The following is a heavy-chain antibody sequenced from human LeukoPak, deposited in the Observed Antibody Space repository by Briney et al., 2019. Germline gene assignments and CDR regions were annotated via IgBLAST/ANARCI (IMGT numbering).Heavy chain of an antibody. CDR3: ARGVRFGELPDP. CDR2: KYCTGSS. Sequence: SETLSLTCTVSGGSVKSDDFYWAWIRQSPGRGLEWIGNKYCTGSSYYNPSLKSRVNILVDTSKNQFSLKLTSVTAADTAVYYCARGVRFGELPDPWGQGTLVTVSS. D-gene: IGHD3-10*01. J-gene: IGHJ5*02. CDR1: GGSVKSDDFY. V-gene: IGHV4-39*07.